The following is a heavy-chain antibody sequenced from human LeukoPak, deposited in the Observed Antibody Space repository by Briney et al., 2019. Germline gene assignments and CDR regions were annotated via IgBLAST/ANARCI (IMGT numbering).Heavy chain of an antibody. D-gene: IGHD3-22*01. V-gene: IGHV3-73*01. Sequence: PGGSLRLSCAASGFTFSGSAMHWVRQASGKGLEWVGRIRSKANSYATAYAASVKGRFTISRDDSKNTAYLQMNSLKTEDTAVYYCTSLNYYDSSGYVPWGQGTLVTVSS. CDR3: TSLNYYDSSGYVP. J-gene: IGHJ5*02. CDR2: IRSKANSYAT. CDR1: GFTFSGSA.